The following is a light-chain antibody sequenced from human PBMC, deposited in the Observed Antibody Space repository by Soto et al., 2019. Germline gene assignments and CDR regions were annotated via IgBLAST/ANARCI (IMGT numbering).Light chain of an antibody. V-gene: IGLV1-40*01. CDR1: SSNIGAGYD. CDR2: GNS. J-gene: IGLJ1*01. CDR3: QSYDSSLSGSGV. Sequence: QSVLTQPPSVSGAPGQRVTISCTGSSSNIGAGYDVHWYQQLPGTAPKLLIYGNSNRPSGVPDRFSGSKSGTSASLAITGLQAEDGAEYYCQSYDSSLSGSGVFGTGTKVTV.